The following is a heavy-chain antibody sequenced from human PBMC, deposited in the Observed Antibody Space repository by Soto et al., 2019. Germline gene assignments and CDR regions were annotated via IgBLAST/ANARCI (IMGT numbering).Heavy chain of an antibody. D-gene: IGHD4-4*01. CDR1: GGSISSGGYY. Sequence: QVQLQESGPGLVKPSQTLSLTCTVSGGSISSGGYYWSWIRQHPGKGLEWIGYIYYSGSTYYNPSLKSRVTISVDTSKNQFSLKLSSVTAADTAVYYCARATLNSNYVLWYFDYWGQGTLVTVSS. J-gene: IGHJ4*02. V-gene: IGHV4-31*03. CDR2: IYYSGST. CDR3: ARATLNSNYVLWYFDY.